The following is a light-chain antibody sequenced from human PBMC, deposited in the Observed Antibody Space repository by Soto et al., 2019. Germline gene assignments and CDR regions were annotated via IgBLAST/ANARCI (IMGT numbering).Light chain of an antibody. CDR1: QSISGRY. CDR3: XXXXXXXXX. Sequence: PGERASLSCRASQSISGRYLAWYQQKPGQAPRLLIYDASSRATGXPXXXSXXXSGXDFILTISRLEPEDFAVYYXXXXXXXXXXXGGGTKVEIK. V-gene: IGKV3D-20*02. J-gene: IGKJ4*01. CDR2: DAS.